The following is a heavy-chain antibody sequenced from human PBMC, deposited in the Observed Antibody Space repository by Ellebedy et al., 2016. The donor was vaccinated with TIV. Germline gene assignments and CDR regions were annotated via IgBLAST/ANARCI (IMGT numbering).Heavy chain of an antibody. D-gene: IGHD7-27*01. Sequence: GESLKISCAASGFTFNSYAMHWVRQASGKGLEWVGRIRSKANSYATAYAASVKGRFTISRDDSKNTAYLQMNSLKTEDTAVYYCTSGDGVDVWGQGTTVTVSS. CDR2: IRSKANSYAT. J-gene: IGHJ6*02. CDR3: TSGDGVDV. CDR1: GFTFNSYA. V-gene: IGHV3-73*01.